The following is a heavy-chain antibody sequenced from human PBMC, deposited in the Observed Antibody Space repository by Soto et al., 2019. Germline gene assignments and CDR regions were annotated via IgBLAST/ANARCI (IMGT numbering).Heavy chain of an antibody. V-gene: IGHV4-38-2*02. CDR2: IYHSGST. D-gene: IGHD2-2*01. Sequence: SETLSLTCTVSSSPINSRYYWGWIRQTPGKGLEWVASIYHSGSTHYNPSLKSRATISVDTSNNQFSLRLSSVTAADTAIYYCARNTSRRNFDYWGQGTQVTVSS. CDR3: ARNTSRRNFDY. J-gene: IGHJ4*02. CDR1: SSPINSRYY.